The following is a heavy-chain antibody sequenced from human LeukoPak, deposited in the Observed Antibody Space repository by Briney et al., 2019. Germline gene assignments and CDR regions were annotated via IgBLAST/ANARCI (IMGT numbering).Heavy chain of an antibody. CDR3: AKNEGYWDSSGPDY. CDR2: ISGDGGST. Sequence: AGGSLRLSCAASGFTVSSNYMSWVRQAPGKGLEWVSLISGDGGSTYYADSVKGRFTISRDNSKNSLYLQMNSLRTEDTALYYCAKNEGYWDSSGPDYWGQGTLVTVSS. D-gene: IGHD3-22*01. CDR1: GFTVSSNY. J-gene: IGHJ4*02. V-gene: IGHV3-43*02.